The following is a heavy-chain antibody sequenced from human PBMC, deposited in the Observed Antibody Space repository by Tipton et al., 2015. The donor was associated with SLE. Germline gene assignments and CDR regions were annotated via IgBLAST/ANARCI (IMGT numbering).Heavy chain of an antibody. CDR2: FYYSGST. Sequence: LRLSCTVSGGSISSHYWSWIRQPPGKGLEWIGSFYYSGSTYYNPSLKSRVTISVDTSKNQFSLKLSSVTAADTAVYYCARHYDPEQGITIFGVVTAGAFDIWGQGTMVTVSS. CDR1: GGSISSHY. V-gene: IGHV4-59*08. J-gene: IGHJ3*02. CDR3: ARHYDPEQGITIFGVVTAGAFDI. D-gene: IGHD3-3*01.